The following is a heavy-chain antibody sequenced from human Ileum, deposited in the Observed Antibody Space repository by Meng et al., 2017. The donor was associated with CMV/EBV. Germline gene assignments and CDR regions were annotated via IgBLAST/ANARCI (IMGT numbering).Heavy chain of an antibody. Sequence: ASVKVSCKASGYPFTNYDIYWVRQATGQGPGWMGWVNPNSGKTGYAQKFQGRLIMSRNSSIDTAYMELSSLRSDDTAVYYCARRRNWFDSWGQGTLVTVSS. CDR2: VNPNSGKT. J-gene: IGHJ5*01. CDR1: GYPFTNYD. V-gene: IGHV1-8*01. CDR3: ARRRNWFDS.